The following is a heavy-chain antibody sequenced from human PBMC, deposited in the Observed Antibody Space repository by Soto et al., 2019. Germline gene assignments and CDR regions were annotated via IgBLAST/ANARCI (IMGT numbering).Heavy chain of an antibody. D-gene: IGHD3-10*01. V-gene: IGHV2-5*02. CDR1: GSSLSTSGVG. Sequence: QITLRESGPTLVKPTQTLTLTCAVSGSSLSTSGVGVGWIRQPPGKALEWLALIYWGDDKRYSPSLTNRLTITKDTSKNQVVLTMTNMDPVDTATYYCAHIRVVTYYGSGWFDPWGQGTLVTVSS. CDR3: AHIRVVTYYGSGWFDP. J-gene: IGHJ5*02. CDR2: IYWGDDK.